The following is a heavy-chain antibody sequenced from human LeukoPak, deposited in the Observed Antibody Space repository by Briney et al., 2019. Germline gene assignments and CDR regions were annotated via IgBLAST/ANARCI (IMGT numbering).Heavy chain of an antibody. J-gene: IGHJ4*02. V-gene: IGHV4-39*01. CDR1: GGSISSTSFY. D-gene: IGHD2-15*01. Sequence: PSETLSLTCTVSGGSISSTSFYWGWIRQPPGKGLEWIGSIYYSGSTYYNPSLKSRVTIDVDTSKNQFSLKLSSVTAADTAVYYCARHLLLLLGPGKYSFDYWGQGTLVTVTS. CDR2: IYYSGST. CDR3: ARHLLLLLGPGKYSFDY.